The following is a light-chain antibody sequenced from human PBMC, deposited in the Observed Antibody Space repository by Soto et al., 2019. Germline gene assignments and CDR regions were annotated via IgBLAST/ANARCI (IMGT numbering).Light chain of an antibody. V-gene: IGKV1-5*01. Sequence: DIQMTQSPATVSASVGDRVTITCRSSQNINYWLAWYQQRPCSAPKLLIYDVSTLQSGVPSRFSGSHSGTGFTLTISPLQPDDFATYYCQHYAFDSQTFGQGTKVEVK. CDR2: DVS. J-gene: IGKJ1*01. CDR1: QNINYW. CDR3: QHYAFDSQT.